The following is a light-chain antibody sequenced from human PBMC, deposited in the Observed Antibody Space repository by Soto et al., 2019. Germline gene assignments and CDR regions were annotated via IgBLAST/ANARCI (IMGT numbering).Light chain of an antibody. CDR3: QQYYSYPWT. Sequence: AIRMTQSPSSFSASTGDRVTITCRASQGISSYLAWYQQKPGKAPKLLIYAASTLQSGVPSRFSGSGSGTDFNLTISCLQSEDFATYSCQQYYSYPWTFGQGTKVEIK. CDR2: AAS. CDR1: QGISSY. V-gene: IGKV1-8*01. J-gene: IGKJ1*01.